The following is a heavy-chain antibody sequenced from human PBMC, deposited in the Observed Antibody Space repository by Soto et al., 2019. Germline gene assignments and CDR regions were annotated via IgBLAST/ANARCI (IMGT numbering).Heavy chain of an antibody. CDR1: GYTFFNYG. D-gene: IGHD2-2*01. J-gene: IGHJ5*02. Sequence: ASVKVSCKASGYTFFNYGMSWVRQAPGQGLEWMGWISAYNGNTNYAQKLQGRVTMTTDTSTSTAYMELRSLRSDDTAVYYCARGAIPQLLFPWGQGTLVTVSS. CDR2: ISAYNGNT. V-gene: IGHV1-18*01. CDR3: ARGAIPQLLFP.